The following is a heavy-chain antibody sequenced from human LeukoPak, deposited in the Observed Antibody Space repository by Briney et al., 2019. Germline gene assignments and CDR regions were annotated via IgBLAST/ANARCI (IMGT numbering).Heavy chain of an antibody. Sequence: ASVKVSCKASGYTLTSYGINWVRQAPGQGLEWMGGIIPIFGTANYAQKFQGRVTITADESTSTAYMELSSLRSEDTAVYYCARVDCSSTSCYRDNWFDPWGQGTLVTVSS. CDR2: IIPIFGTA. J-gene: IGHJ5*02. V-gene: IGHV1-69*13. CDR3: ARVDCSSTSCYRDNWFDP. CDR1: GYTLTSYG. D-gene: IGHD2-2*02.